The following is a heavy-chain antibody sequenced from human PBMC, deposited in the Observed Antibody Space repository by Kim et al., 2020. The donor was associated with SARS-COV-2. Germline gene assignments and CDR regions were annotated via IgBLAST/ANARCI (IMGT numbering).Heavy chain of an antibody. D-gene: IGHD2-2*01. Sequence: SVKVSCKASGGTFSSYAISWVRQAPGQGLEWMGGIIPIFGTANYAQKFQGRVTITADESTSTAYMELSSLRSEDTAVYYCATEYSGSVVVPAAILSLDYYYYGMDVWGQGTTVTVSS. CDR1: GGTFSSYA. V-gene: IGHV1-69*13. CDR3: ATEYSGSVVVPAAILSLDYYYYGMDV. CDR2: IIPIFGTA. J-gene: IGHJ6*02.